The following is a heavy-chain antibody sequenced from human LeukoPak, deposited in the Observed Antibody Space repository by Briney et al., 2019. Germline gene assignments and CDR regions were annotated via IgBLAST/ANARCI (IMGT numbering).Heavy chain of an antibody. CDR2: ISAYNGNT. Sequence: ASVKVSCKASGYTFTSYGISWVRQAPGQGLAWMGWISAYNGNTNYAQKLQGRVTMTTDTSTSTAYMELRSLRSDDTAVYYCAREGPVVVVAATAPGAFDIWGQGTMVTVSS. CDR1: GYTFTSYG. J-gene: IGHJ3*02. D-gene: IGHD2-15*01. CDR3: AREGPVVVVAATAPGAFDI. V-gene: IGHV1-18*01.